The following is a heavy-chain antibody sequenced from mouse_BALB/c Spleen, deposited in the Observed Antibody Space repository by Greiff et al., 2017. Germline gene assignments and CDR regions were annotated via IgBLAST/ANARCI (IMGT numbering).Heavy chain of an antibody. CDR3: ARVNYGNYDYAMDY. J-gene: IGHJ4*01. V-gene: IGHV5-6-5*01. CDR1: GFTFSSYA. Sequence: EVQGVESGGGLVKPGGSLKLSCAASGFTFSSYAMSWVRQTPEKRLEWVASISSGGSTYYPDSVKGRFTISRDNARNILYLQMSSLRSEDTAMYYCARVNYGNYDYAMDYWGQGTSVTVSS. CDR2: ISSGGST. D-gene: IGHD2-1*01.